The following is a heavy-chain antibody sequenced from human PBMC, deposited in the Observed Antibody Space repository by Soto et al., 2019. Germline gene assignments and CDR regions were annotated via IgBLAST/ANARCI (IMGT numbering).Heavy chain of an antibody. J-gene: IGHJ4*02. CDR3: ARTVGAAYYFDF. CDR1: GDSMSEYY. Sequence: QVQLQESGPGLVKPSETLSLTCTVSGDSMSEYYWSWIRQPAGKGLEWIGRIYTSGSTNYNPSLKSRVNMSIDTSNNHFSLNLKSVTAADAAVYYCARTVGAAYYFDFWGQGALVTVSS. D-gene: IGHD1-26*01. V-gene: IGHV4-4*07. CDR2: IYTSGST.